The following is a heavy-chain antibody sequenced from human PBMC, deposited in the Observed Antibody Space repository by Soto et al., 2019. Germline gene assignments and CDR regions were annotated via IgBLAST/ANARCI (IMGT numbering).Heavy chain of an antibody. CDR1: GFTFTSSA. J-gene: IGHJ4*02. V-gene: IGHV1-58*01. D-gene: IGHD2-2*01. CDR3: AADQLLFGYYFDY. Sequence: ASVKVSCKASGFTFTSSAVQWVRQARGQRLEWIGSIVVGSGNTNYAQKFQERVTITRDMSTSTAYMELSSLRSEDTAVYYCAADQLLFGYYFDYWGQGTLVTVSS. CDR2: IVVGSGNT.